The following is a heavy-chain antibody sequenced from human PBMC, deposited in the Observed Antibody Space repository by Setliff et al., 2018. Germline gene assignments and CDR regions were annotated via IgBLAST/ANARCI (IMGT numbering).Heavy chain of an antibody. Sequence: PSETLSLTCSVSGGTINSYYWSWIRQPPGKPLEWIGYISYTGSTTNPALKSRTTISLATPKNQFSLKLRSVTAADTAVYYCARSGFYGDWLFDYWGQGALVTVSS. D-gene: IGHD4-17*01. V-gene: IGHV4-59*01. CDR2: ISYTGST. CDR1: GGTINSYY. CDR3: ARSGFYGDWLFDY. J-gene: IGHJ4*02.